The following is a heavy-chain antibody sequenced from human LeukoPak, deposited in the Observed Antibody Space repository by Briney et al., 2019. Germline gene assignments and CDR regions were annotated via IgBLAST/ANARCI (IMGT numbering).Heavy chain of an antibody. Sequence: ASVKVSCKASGGTFSSYTISWVRQAPGQGLEWMGRIIPILGIANYAQKFQGRVTITADKSTSTAYMELSSLRSEDTAVYYCAMLTYSSSWDDAFDIWGQGTMVTVSS. CDR3: AMLTYSSSWDDAFDI. V-gene: IGHV1-69*02. CDR1: GGTFSSYT. CDR2: IIPILGIA. D-gene: IGHD6-13*01. J-gene: IGHJ3*02.